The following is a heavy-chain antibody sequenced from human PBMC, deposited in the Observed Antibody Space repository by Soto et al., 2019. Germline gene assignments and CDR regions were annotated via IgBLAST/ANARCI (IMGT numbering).Heavy chain of an antibody. D-gene: IGHD6-6*01. CDR1: GFTFSSYG. CDR3: ARYSSSSGAIYYYYGMDV. CDR2: IWYDGSNK. Sequence: XGSLRLSCAAAGFTFSSYGMHWVRQAPGKGLEWVAVIWYDGSNKYYADSVKGRFTISRDNSKNTLYLQMNSLRAEDTAVYYCARYSSSSGAIYYYYGMDVWGQGPTVTVSS. J-gene: IGHJ6*02. V-gene: IGHV3-33*01.